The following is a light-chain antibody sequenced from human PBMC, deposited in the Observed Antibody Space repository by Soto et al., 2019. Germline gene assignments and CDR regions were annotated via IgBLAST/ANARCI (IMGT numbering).Light chain of an antibody. J-gene: IGKJ1*01. CDR3: QHYGGSQGT. V-gene: IGKV3-20*01. CDR2: GAS. Sequence: EIVLTQSPGTLSLSPGERATLSCRACQSVASSSIAWYQQRLGQAPRLLIYGASNRATGIPDRFSGSGSGTDFTLTFSRLDPEDFAVYYCQHYGGSQGTFGQGTTLDIK. CDR1: QSVASSS.